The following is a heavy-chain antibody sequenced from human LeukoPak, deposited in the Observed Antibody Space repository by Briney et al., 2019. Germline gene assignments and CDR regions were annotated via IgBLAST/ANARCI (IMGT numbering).Heavy chain of an antibody. CDR1: GFTFSSYE. J-gene: IGHJ6*03. Sequence: PGGSLRLSCAASGFTFSSYEMNWVRQTPGKGLEWLSYISSSGGTIYYADSVKGRFTISRDNAKSSLYLQMNGLRAEDTAVYYCARRTEVWKSYGSYYYYMDVWGKGTTVTVSS. CDR3: ARRTEVWKSYGSYYYYMDV. V-gene: IGHV3-48*03. D-gene: IGHD1-26*01. CDR2: ISSSGGTI.